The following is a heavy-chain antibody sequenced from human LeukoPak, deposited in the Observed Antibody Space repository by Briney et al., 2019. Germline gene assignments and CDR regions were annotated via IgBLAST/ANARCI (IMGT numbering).Heavy chain of an antibody. Sequence: TGGSLRLSCAASGFTFSSYSMNWVRQAPGKGLEWVSSFSSSSSYIYYADSVKGRFTISRDNAKNSLYLQMNSLRAEDTAVYYCARDWGGDYVALFHYWGQGTLVTVSS. CDR2: FSSSSSYI. CDR1: GFTFSSYS. V-gene: IGHV3-21*01. J-gene: IGHJ4*02. CDR3: ARDWGGDYVALFHY. D-gene: IGHD4-17*01.